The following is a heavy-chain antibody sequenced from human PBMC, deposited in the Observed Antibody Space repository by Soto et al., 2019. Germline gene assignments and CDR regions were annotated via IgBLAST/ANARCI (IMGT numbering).Heavy chain of an antibody. V-gene: IGHV3-48*03. Sequence: GSLRLSCAASGFTFSSYEMNWVRQAPGKGLEWVSYISSSGSTIYYADSVKGRFTISRDNAKNSLYLQMNSLRAEDTAVYYCARGVLVCSSTSCYSSSSLYGMDVWGQGTTVTVSS. D-gene: IGHD2-2*02. CDR2: ISSSGSTI. CDR3: ARGVLVCSSTSCYSSSSLYGMDV. CDR1: GFTFSSYE. J-gene: IGHJ6*02.